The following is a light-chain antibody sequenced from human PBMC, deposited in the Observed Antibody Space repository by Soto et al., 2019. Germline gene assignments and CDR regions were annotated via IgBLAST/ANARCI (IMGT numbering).Light chain of an antibody. Sequence: SVLTQPPSVSGAPGQRVTISCTGSSSNIGAGYDVHWYQQLPGTAPKLLIFGNNNRPSGVPGRFSGSKSGTSASLAITGLQAEDEADYYCQSYDSSLSVVVFGGGTKVTVL. V-gene: IGLV1-40*01. J-gene: IGLJ2*01. CDR1: SSNIGAGYD. CDR2: GNN. CDR3: QSYDSSLSVVV.